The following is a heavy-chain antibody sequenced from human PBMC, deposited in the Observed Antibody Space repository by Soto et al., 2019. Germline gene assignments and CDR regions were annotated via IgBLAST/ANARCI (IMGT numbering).Heavy chain of an antibody. CDR2: ITSSSRTT. V-gene: IGHV3-48*02. D-gene: IGHD6-13*01. Sequence: LSLSCAASGFTFITASMNWVRQAPGKGLEWVSYITSSSRTTYYADSVKGRFTISRDNAKNSLYLQMNSLRDEDTAVYYCARHSSRSWYLEYWGQGTLVSVSS. CDR3: ARHSSRSWYLEY. J-gene: IGHJ4*02. CDR1: GFTFITAS.